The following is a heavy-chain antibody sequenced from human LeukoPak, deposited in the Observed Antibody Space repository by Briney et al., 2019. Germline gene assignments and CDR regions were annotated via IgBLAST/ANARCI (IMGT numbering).Heavy chain of an antibody. CDR2: IHHSGST. D-gene: IGHD4-11*01. Sequence: PSETLSLTCTVSGYSISSGYYWGWIRQPPGKGLEWIGSIHHSGSTYYKPSLKSRLTISVDTSKNQFSLKLSSVTAADTAVYYRATYSNYIDYWGRGTLVTVSS. V-gene: IGHV4-38-2*02. J-gene: IGHJ4*02. CDR3: ATYSNYIDY. CDR1: GYSISSGYY.